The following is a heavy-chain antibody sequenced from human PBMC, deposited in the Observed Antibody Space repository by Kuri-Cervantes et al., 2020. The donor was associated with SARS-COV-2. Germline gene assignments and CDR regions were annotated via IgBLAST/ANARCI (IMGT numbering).Heavy chain of an antibody. D-gene: IGHD3-10*01. CDR1: GFSLNTRGVG. CDR3: AHRIEFRMDHDAFDI. V-gene: IGHV2-5*02. Sequence: SGPTLVKPTQTLTLTCTFSGFSLNTRGVGVSWICQPPGKALEWLALIYWDDEKRSNPSLRSRLTITKDTSNNQVVLRMTNMDPVDTATYYCAHRIEFRMDHDAFDIWGQGTMVTVSS. J-gene: IGHJ3*02. CDR2: IYWDDEK.